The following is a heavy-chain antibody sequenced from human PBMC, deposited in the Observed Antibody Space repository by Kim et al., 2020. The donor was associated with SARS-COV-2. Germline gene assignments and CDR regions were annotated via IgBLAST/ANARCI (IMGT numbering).Heavy chain of an antibody. Sequence: KSRVTISVDTSKNQFSLKLSSVTAADTAVYYCARHSSDSSGWDTPTATDYWGQGTLVTVSS. V-gene: IGHV4-59*08. CDR3: ARHSSDSSGWDTPTATDY. D-gene: IGHD6-19*01. J-gene: IGHJ4*02.